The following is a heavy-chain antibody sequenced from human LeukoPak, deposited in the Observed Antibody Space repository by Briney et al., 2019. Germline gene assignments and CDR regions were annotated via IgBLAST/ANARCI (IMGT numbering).Heavy chain of an antibody. CDR2: ISGSGGST. D-gene: IGHD3-10*01. V-gene: IGHV3-23*01. J-gene: IGHJ5*02. CDR3: AKDAYYYGSGSYYNIPWFDP. CDR1: GFTFSSYA. Sequence: GGSLRLSCAASGFTFSSYAMSWVRQAPGKGLEWVSAISGSGGSTYYADSVKGRFTISRDNPKNTLYLQMNSLRAEDTAVYYCAKDAYYYGSGSYYNIPWFDPWGQGTLVTVSS.